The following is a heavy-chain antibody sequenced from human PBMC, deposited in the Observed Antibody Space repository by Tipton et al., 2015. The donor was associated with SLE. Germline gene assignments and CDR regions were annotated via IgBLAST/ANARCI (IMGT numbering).Heavy chain of an antibody. CDR3: ARMEGMITYGGIAGL. CDR1: GGSFSDYY. D-gene: IGHD3-16*01. Sequence: TLSLTCDVYGGSFSDYYWGWIRQPPGKGLEWIGEVNHIGTIYYNASLKSRVTISIDTSKSHFSLKLTSVTAADTAVYYCARMEGMITYGGIAGLWGQGTVVTVSS. V-gene: IGHV4-34*01. J-gene: IGHJ4*02. CDR2: VNHIGTI.